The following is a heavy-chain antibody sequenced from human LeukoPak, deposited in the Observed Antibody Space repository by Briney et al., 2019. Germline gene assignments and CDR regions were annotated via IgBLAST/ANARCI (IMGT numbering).Heavy chain of an antibody. V-gene: IGHV4-34*01. J-gene: IGHJ3*02. CDR1: GGSFSGYY. CDR2: INYSGST. CDR3: ARVIWAFDN. D-gene: IGHD3-10*01. Sequence: PSETLSLTCAVYGGSFSGYYWSWIRQPPGKGLEWIGEINYSGSTNYNPSLKSRVTISVDTSKNQFSLKLSSVTAADTAVYYCARVIWAFDNWGQETMVTVSS.